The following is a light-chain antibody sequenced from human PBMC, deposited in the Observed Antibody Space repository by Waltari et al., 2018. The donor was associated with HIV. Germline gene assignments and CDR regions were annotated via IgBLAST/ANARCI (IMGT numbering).Light chain of an antibody. V-gene: IGLV8-61*01. CDR2: NTD. Sequence: QTVVTQEPSLSVSPGKTITLTCGLSSASVPTSFFPSWYQLTPGQPPRSLLYNTDVRSSGVPDRFSGSIVGNKAALTITGAQAEDESVYYCVIYVRSGRVFGGGTRLTVL. CDR1: SASVPTSFF. CDR3: VIYVRSGRV. J-gene: IGLJ2*01.